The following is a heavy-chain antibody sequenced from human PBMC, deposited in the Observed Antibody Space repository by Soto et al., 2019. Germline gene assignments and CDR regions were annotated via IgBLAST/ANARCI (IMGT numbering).Heavy chain of an antibody. CDR1: GFTFSSYA. CDR3: AKDYPIVVVPAAIPRGFDY. CDR2: ISGSGGST. D-gene: IGHD2-2*01. V-gene: IGHV3-23*01. J-gene: IGHJ4*02. Sequence: PGGSLRLSCAASGFTFSSYAMSWVRQAPGKGLEWVSAISGSGGSTYYADSVKGRFTISRDNSKNTQYLQMNSLRAEDTAVYYCAKDYPIVVVPAAIPRGFDYWGQGTLVTVSS.